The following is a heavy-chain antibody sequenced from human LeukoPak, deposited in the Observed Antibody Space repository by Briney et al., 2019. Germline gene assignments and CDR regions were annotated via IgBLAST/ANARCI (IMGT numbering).Heavy chain of an antibody. D-gene: IGHD3-9*01. CDR2: ISGTSSPT. CDR3: ARSFYDILIGYYQYFDY. Sequence: GGSLRLSCAASGFTFSDYYMTWIRQAPGKGLEWLSYISGTSSPTNYAESVKGRFTISRDNAENSLYLQMNSLRAEDTAVYYCARSFYDILIGYYQYFDYWGQGTLVTVSS. J-gene: IGHJ4*02. CDR1: GFTFSDYY. V-gene: IGHV3-11*06.